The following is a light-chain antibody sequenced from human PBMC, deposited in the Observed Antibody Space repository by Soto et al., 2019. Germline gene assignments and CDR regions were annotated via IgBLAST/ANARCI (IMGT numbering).Light chain of an antibody. CDR2: RIS. CDR1: QSVGRNY. V-gene: IGKV3-20*01. Sequence: EIVLTQSPGTLSLSPGERATLSCRASQSVGRNYLAWYQQKPGQAPRLLIHRISTRATGIPDRFSGSGSATDFTITISRLEPEDSAVYYCQQYDKVPQTFGQGTRVEIK. CDR3: QQYDKVPQT. J-gene: IGKJ1*01.